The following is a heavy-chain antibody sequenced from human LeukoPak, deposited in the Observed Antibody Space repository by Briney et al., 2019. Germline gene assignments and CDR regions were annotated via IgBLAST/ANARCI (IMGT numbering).Heavy chain of an antibody. J-gene: IGHJ3*02. CDR1: GYTFTSYG. CDR3: ASYLTMVRGVIQDAFDI. Sequence: ASVKVSCEASGYTFTSYGISWVRQAPGQGLEWMGWISAYNGNTNYAQKLQGRVTMTTDTSTSTAYMELRSLRSDDTAVYYCASYLTMVRGVIQDAFDIWGQGTMVTVSS. V-gene: IGHV1-18*01. CDR2: ISAYNGNT. D-gene: IGHD3-10*01.